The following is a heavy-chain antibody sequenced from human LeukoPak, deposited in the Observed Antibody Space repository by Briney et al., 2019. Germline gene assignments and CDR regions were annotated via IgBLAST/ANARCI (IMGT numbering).Heavy chain of an antibody. V-gene: IGHV3-49*04. CDR3: TRDSSGYSGGFFDY. J-gene: IGHJ4*02. D-gene: IGHD3-22*01. CDR2: IRSKAYGGTT. Sequence: PWGSLRLSCTASGFTFGDYAMSWVRQAPGKGLEWVGFIRSKAYGGTTEYAASVKGRFTISRDDSKSIAYLQMNSLKTEDTAVYYCTRDSSGYSGGFFDYWGQGTLVTVSS. CDR1: GFTFGDYA.